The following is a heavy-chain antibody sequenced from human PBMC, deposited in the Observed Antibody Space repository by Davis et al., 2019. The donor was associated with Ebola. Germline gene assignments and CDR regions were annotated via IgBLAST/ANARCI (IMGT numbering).Heavy chain of an antibody. J-gene: IGHJ5*01. Sequence: ASVQVSCQASGCSFISYDPNRPRQVSGQALVGTGRMHANSPNTGYAQKFQGRVTMTRDTSIRTAYMELSGLRSEDTAVYYCARTAVTGIGFDSWGQGTLVTVSS. D-gene: IGHD6-19*01. CDR2: MHANSPNT. V-gene: IGHV1-8*01. CDR1: GCSFISYD. CDR3: ARTAVTGIGFDS.